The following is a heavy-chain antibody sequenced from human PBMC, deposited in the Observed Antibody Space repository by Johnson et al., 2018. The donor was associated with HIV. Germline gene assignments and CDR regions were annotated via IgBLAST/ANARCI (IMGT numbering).Heavy chain of an antibody. CDR2: ISYDGSNK. D-gene: IGHD2-2*02. CDR1: GFTFSSYA. V-gene: IGHV3-30*04. J-gene: IGHJ3*02. CDR3: ARDSLGAIPDYAFDI. Sequence: VQLVESGGGLVQPGGSLRLSCAASGFTFSSYAMHWVRQAPGKGLEWVAVISYDGSNKYYADSVKGRFTISRDNSKNTLYLQMNSLRAEDTAVYYCARDSLGAIPDYAFDIWGQGTMVTVSS.